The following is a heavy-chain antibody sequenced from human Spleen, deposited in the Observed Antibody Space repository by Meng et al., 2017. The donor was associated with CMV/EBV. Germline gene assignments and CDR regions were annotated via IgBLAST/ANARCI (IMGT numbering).Heavy chain of an antibody. V-gene: IGHV4-31*11. CDR1: GGSLNSGAYY. CDR2: IYYSGST. Sequence: CAGAGGSLNSGAYYWNWIRQHPGKGLEWIGYIYYSGSTSYNPSLKSRLTVSVDTSNNRFSLKMRSVTAADTAVYYCARVRSGGCHFDYWGRGTLVTVSS. J-gene: IGHJ4*02. CDR3: ARVRSGGCHFDY. D-gene: IGHD3-10*01.